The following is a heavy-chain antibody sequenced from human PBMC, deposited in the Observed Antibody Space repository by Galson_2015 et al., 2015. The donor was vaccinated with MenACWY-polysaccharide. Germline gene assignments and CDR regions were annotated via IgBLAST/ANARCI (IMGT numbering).Heavy chain of an antibody. J-gene: IGHJ4*02. D-gene: IGHD3-3*01. Sequence: SVKVSCKASGYNFNSYDINWVRQATGQGLEWMGWMNPNSGNTGYAQKLQGRVTMTRDTSINTAYMELSSLTSEDTAVYYCATGITIFGVGTYFDYWGQGSLVIVSS. CDR2: MNPNSGNT. V-gene: IGHV1-8*01. CDR1: GYNFNSYD. CDR3: ATGITIFGVGTYFDY.